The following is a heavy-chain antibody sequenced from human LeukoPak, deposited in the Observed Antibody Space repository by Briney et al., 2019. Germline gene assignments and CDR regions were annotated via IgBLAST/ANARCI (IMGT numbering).Heavy chain of an antibody. CDR3: ARSPLRPYSSSPDYYYHYGMDV. V-gene: IGHV1-69*13. D-gene: IGHD6-13*01. J-gene: IGHJ6*02. CDR2: IIPIFGTA. CDR1: GGTFSSYA. Sequence: SVKVSCKASGGTFSSYAISWVRQAPGQGLEWMGGIIPIFGTANYAQKFQGRVTITADESTSTAYMELSSLRSEDTAVYYCARSPLRPYSSSPDYYYHYGMDVWGQGTTVTVSS.